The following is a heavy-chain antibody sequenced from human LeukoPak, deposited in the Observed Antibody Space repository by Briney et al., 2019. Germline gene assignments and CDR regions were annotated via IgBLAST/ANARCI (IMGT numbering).Heavy chain of an antibody. CDR2: IYYSGST. Sequence: PSETLSLTCAVSGGSISSGGYSWSWIRQPPGKGLEWIGYIYYSGSTYYNPSLKSRVTISVDTSKNQFSLKLSSVTAADTAIYSCARVTQGISVYCSGGSCYSSNWYFDLWGRGTLVTVSS. D-gene: IGHD2-15*01. CDR3: ARVTQGISVYCSGGSCYSSNWYFDL. CDR1: GGSISSGGYS. J-gene: IGHJ2*01. V-gene: IGHV4-30-4*07.